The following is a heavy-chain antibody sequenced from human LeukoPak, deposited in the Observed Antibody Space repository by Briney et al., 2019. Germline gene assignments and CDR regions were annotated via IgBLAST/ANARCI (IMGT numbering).Heavy chain of an antibody. D-gene: IGHD3-9*01. V-gene: IGHV5-51*01. J-gene: IGHJ4*02. CDR2: IFPGDPDT. CDR3: ARSSSLTGYYRY. CDR1: GYSFSSYW. Sequence: GESLKISCKGSGYSFSSYWIGWVRQMPGKGLEWMGIIFPGDPDTRCSPSFQGQVTISADKSISTAYLQWSSLKASDTAMYYCARSSSLTGYYRYWGQGTLVTVSS.